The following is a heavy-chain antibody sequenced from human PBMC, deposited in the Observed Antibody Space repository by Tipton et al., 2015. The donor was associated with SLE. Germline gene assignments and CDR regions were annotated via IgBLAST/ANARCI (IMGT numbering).Heavy chain of an antibody. Sequence: TLSLTCTVSGGSISSSSYYWGWIRQPPGKGLEWIGSIYYSGSTYYNPSLKSRATISVDTSKNQFSLKLSSVTAADTAVYYCADQGGWFDAFDIWGQGTMVTVSS. J-gene: IGHJ3*02. CDR2: IYYSGST. CDR1: GGSISSSSYY. D-gene: IGHD2-15*01. V-gene: IGHV4-39*01. CDR3: ADQGGWFDAFDI.